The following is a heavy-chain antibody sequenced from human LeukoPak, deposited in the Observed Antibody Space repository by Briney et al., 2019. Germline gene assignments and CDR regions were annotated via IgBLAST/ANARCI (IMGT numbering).Heavy chain of an antibody. Sequence: PGGSLRLSCAASGFSFSSFAMTWVRQAPGKGLECIGSIFYSGNTHYDPSLKSRVSISVDTSKNQFSLKLSSVTAADTAVYYCARHDNSDHGDPNWFDPWGQGILVTVSS. CDR2: IFYSGNT. CDR1: GFSFSSFA. D-gene: IGHD4-17*01. V-gene: IGHV4-39*01. J-gene: IGHJ5*02. CDR3: ARHDNSDHGDPNWFDP.